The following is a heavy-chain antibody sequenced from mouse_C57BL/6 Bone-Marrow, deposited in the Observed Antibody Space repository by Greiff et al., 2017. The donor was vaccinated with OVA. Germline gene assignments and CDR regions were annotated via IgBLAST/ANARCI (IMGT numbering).Heavy chain of an antibody. CDR2: INPSSGYT. Sequence: VQLQQSGAELARPGASVKMSCKASGYTFTSYTMHWVKQRPGQGLEWIGYINPSSGYTKYNQKFKDKATLTADKSSSTAYMQLSSLTSEDSAVYYCARSGTTVEDYWGQGTTLTVSS. J-gene: IGHJ2*01. V-gene: IGHV1-4*01. D-gene: IGHD1-1*01. CDR3: ARSGTTVEDY. CDR1: GYTFTSYT.